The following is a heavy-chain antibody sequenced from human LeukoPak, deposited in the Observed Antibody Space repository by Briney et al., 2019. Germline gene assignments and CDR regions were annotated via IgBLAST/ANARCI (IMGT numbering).Heavy chain of an antibody. Sequence: GGSLRLSCAVSGFSYSSYAMSWVRQAPGKGLEGVSTISGSGDTYYVDSVKGRFTISRDNSKNTLYLQMNSLRAEDTAVYYCAKEGGYNYGYLDAGGQGTLVTVSS. J-gene: IGHJ4*02. V-gene: IGHV3-23*01. CDR2: ISGSGDT. CDR1: GFSYSSYA. D-gene: IGHD5-18*01. CDR3: AKEGGYNYGYLDA.